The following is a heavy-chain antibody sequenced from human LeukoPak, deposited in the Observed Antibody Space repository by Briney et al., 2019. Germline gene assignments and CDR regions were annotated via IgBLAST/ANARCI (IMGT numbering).Heavy chain of an antibody. CDR2: ISSSSTI. Sequence: GGSLRLSCAASGFTFSSYSMNWVRQAPGKGLEWVSYISSSSTIYYADSVKGRFTISRDNAKNSLYLQMNSLRDEDTAVYYCARSPHYCSSTSCSMDVWGQGTTVTVSS. D-gene: IGHD2-2*01. CDR3: ARSPHYCSSTSCSMDV. CDR1: GFTFSSYS. J-gene: IGHJ6*02. V-gene: IGHV3-48*02.